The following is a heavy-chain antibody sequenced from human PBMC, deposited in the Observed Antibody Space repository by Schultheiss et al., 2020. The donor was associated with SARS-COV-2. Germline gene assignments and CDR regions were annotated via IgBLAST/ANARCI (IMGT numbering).Heavy chain of an antibody. CDR3: AKGKIQLWSRKNLTFDY. CDR1: GFTFSSYG. Sequence: GGSLRLSCAASGFTFSSYGMHWVRQAPGKGLEWVAVIWYDGSNKYYADSVKGRFTISRDNSKNTLYLQMNSLRAEDTAVYYCAKGKIQLWSRKNLTFDYWGQGTLVTVSS. V-gene: IGHV3-33*06. J-gene: IGHJ4*02. D-gene: IGHD5-18*01. CDR2: IWYDGSNK.